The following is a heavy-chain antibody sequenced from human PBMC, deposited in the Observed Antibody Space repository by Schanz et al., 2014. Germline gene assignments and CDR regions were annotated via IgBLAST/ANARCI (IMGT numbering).Heavy chain of an antibody. Sequence: QVQLVQSGAEVKKPGASVKVSCKASGYTFISYGIKWVRQAPGQGLEWMGWINPNSGDTNYAQKFQGWVTMTRDMSINTAYMELSRLRSDDSAVYYCASDFWSGYSHYYYGLDVWGQGTTVTVSS. CDR3: ASDFWSGYSHYYYGLDV. CDR2: INPNSGDT. D-gene: IGHD3-3*01. CDR1: GYTFISYG. J-gene: IGHJ6*02. V-gene: IGHV1-2*04.